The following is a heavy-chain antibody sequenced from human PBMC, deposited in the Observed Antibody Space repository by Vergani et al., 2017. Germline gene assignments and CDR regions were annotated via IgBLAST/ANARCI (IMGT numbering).Heavy chain of an antibody. CDR3: ARQDYYYGMDV. CDR1: GFTFSSYD. CDR2: IGTAGDT. V-gene: IGHV3-13*04. Sequence: EVQLVESGGGLVQPGGSLRLSCAASGFTFSSYDMHWVRQATGKGLEWVSAIGTAGDTYYPGSVKGRFTISRENDKNSLYLQMNSLRAGDTAVYYCARQDYYYGMDVWGQGTTVTVSS. J-gene: IGHJ6*02.